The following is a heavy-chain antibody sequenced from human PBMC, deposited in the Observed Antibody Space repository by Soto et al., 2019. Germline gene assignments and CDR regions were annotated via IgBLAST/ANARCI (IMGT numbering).Heavy chain of an antibody. V-gene: IGHV3-15*07. CDR1: GFIFSNAW. D-gene: IGHD5-12*01. J-gene: IGHJ4*02. CDR2: IKSKTVGGTT. Sequence: GGSLRLSCAGSGFIFSNAWLNWGRQAPGKGLEWVGRIKSKTVGGTTDYAAPVKGRFTISRDDSKNTLYLQMNSLITEDTAVYYCATGGGHLGLDYWGQGTLVTVSS. CDR3: ATGGGHLGLDY.